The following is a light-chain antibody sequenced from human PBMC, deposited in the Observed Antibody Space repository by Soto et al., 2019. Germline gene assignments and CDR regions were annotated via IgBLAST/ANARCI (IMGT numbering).Light chain of an antibody. CDR2: DAS. J-gene: IGKJ1*01. CDR3: QQYNTFSWT. V-gene: IGKV1-5*01. Sequence: DIQMTQSLSTLSASVGDRVTLTCRATRSISVWLAWYQQKPGKAPKLLIFDASSLESGVPARFSGSGSGTEFTLTISSLHPDDFATYFCQQYNTFSWTFGQGTKVDIK. CDR1: RSISVW.